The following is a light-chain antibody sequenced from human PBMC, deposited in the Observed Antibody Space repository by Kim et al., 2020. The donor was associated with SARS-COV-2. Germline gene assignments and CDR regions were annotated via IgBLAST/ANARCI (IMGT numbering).Light chain of an antibody. CDR2: DAS. CDR3: QQYDSLPLT. Sequence: DIQMTQSPSSLSASVGDRVTITCQASQDITNYLSWYQQKPGKAPKLLIYDASNLETGVPSRFSGSGSGTEFTFTISSLQPEDIATYYCQQYDSLPLTFGGGAKVEI. V-gene: IGKV1-33*01. CDR1: QDITNY. J-gene: IGKJ4*01.